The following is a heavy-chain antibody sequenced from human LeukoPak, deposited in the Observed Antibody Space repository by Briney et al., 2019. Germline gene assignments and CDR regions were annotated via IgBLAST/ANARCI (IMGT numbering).Heavy chain of an antibody. J-gene: IGHJ4*02. D-gene: IGHD6-6*01. V-gene: IGHV3-11*01. Sequence: GGSLRLSCAASGFTISDYYMSWIRQAPGKGLEWVSYISSSGSTIYYADSVKGRFTISRDNAKNSLYLQMNSLRAEDTAVYYCARGEHSSHSHFDYWGQGTLVTVSS. CDR2: ISSSGSTI. CDR3: ARGEHSSHSHFDY. CDR1: GFTISDYY.